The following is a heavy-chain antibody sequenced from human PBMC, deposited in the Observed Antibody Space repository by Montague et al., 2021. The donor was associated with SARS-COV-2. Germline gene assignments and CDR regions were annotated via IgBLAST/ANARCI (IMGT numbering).Heavy chain of an antibody. Sequence: SETLSLTCAVYGESFSGFFWSWIRQPPGKGLEWIAEINDRGVTNYNYNPSLGSRVTISADTSKNQFSLKLRSVTAADTGVYYCARWDPQTLTLIGLRGKSASDYWGQGTLVTVPS. CDR1: GESFSGFF. V-gene: IGHV4-34*01. D-gene: IGHD4-23*01. CDR2: INDRGVTNY. CDR3: ARWDPQTLTLIGLRGKSASDY. J-gene: IGHJ4*02.